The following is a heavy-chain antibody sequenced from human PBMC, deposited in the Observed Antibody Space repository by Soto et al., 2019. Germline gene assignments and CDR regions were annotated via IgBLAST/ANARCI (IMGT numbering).Heavy chain of an antibody. CDR3: ARADVVPAAMQYYYYGMDV. Sequence: SETLSLTCTVSGGSISSGDYYWSWIRQPPGKGLEWIGYIYYSGSTYYNPPLKSRVTISVDTSKNQFSLKLSSVTAADTAVYYCARADVVPAAMQYYYYGMDVWGQGTTVTVSS. D-gene: IGHD2-2*01. V-gene: IGHV4-30-4*01. CDR1: GGSISSGDYY. J-gene: IGHJ6*02. CDR2: IYYSGST.